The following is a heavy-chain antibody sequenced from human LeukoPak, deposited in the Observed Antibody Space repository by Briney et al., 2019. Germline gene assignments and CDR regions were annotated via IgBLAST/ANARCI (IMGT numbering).Heavy chain of an antibody. CDR2: IYYSGST. J-gene: IGHJ2*01. Sequence: PSETLSLTCAVYGGSFSGYYWSWIRQPPGKGLEWIGYIYYSGSTNYNPSLKSRVTISVDTSKNQFSLKLSSVTAADTAVYYCARDLRPIVGATNWYFDLWGRGTLVTVSS. V-gene: IGHV4-59*01. CDR1: GGSFSGYY. D-gene: IGHD1-26*01. CDR3: ARDLRPIVGATNWYFDL.